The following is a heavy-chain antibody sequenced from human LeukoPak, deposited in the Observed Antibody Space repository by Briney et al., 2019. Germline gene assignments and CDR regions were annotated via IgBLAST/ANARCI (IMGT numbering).Heavy chain of an antibody. CDR2: ISSSGGTI. Sequence: GGSLRLSCVGSGFTFSTYEMTWVRQALGKGLEWVSYISSSGGTIYYADSVKGRFTISRDNAKNSLYLQMNSLRAEDTAVYYCAREGGVNYYDLDYFDYWGQGTLITVSS. CDR1: GFTFSTYE. CDR3: AREGGVNYYDLDYFDY. J-gene: IGHJ4*02. D-gene: IGHD3-22*01. V-gene: IGHV3-48*03.